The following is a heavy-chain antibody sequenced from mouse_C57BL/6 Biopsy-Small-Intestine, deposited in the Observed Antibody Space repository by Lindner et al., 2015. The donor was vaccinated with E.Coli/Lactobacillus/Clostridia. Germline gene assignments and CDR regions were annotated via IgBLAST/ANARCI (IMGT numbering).Heavy chain of an antibody. J-gene: IGHJ2*01. CDR1: GYAFSSYW. CDR3: ALTGTRDYFDY. D-gene: IGHD4-1*01. CDR2: IYPGDGDT. Sequence: VQLQESGAELVKPGASVKISCKASGYAFSSYWMNWVKQRPGKGLEWIGRIYPGDGDTNYNGKFKGKATLTADKSSSTAYMQLSSLTSEDSAVYFCALTGTRDYFDYWGQGTTLTVSS. V-gene: IGHV1-82*01.